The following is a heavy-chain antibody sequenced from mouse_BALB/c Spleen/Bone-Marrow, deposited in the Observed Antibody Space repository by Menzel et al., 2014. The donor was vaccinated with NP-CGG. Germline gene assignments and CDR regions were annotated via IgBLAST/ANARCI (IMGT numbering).Heavy chain of an antibody. CDR1: GFDFSRYW. CDR2: INPDSSTI. J-gene: IGHJ4*01. CDR3: ARLGYYGAMDY. Sequence: EVQLVESGGGLVQPGGFLKLSCAASGFDFSRYWMSWVRQAPGKGLEWIGEINPDSSTINYTPSLKDKFIISRNNAKNTLYLQMSKVRSEDTALYYCARLGYYGAMDYWGQGTSVTVSS. V-gene: IGHV4-1*02. D-gene: IGHD1-1*01.